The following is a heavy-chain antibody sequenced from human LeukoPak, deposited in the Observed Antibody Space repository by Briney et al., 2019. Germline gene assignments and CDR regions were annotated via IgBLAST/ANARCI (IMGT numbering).Heavy chain of an antibody. CDR2: IYWDDDK. D-gene: IGHD1-1*01. Sequence: GSGPALVKPTHTLTVTCTFSGFSLSATGVGLGWIRQPPGKALEWLAFIYWDDDKRYNPSLKSRLTITKATSKNQVVLTVTNMDPVDTATYYCVHRPKRHTTTWNAEFFDCWGQGALVTVSS. V-gene: IGHV2-5*02. CDR1: GFSLSATGVG. J-gene: IGHJ4*02. CDR3: VHRPKRHTTTWNAEFFDC.